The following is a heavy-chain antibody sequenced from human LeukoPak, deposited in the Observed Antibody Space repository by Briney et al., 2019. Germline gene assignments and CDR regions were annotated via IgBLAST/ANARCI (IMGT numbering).Heavy chain of an antibody. CDR1: GGSISSYY. CDR2: IYYSGST. D-gene: IGHD3-3*01. Sequence: SETLSLTCTVSGGSISSYYWSWIRQPPGKGLEWIGYIYYSGSTYYNPSLKSRVTISVDTSKNQFSLKLSSVTAADTAVYYCARSTSTYYDFWSGRLDAFDIWGQGTMVTVSS. V-gene: IGHV4-59*06. CDR3: ARSTSTYYDFWSGRLDAFDI. J-gene: IGHJ3*02.